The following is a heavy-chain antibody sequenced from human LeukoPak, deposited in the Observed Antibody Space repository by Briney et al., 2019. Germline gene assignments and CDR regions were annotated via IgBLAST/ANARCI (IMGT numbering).Heavy chain of an antibody. CDR3: ARPTGSGSYFALHYFDS. CDR2: ISGSSGTT. D-gene: IGHD3-10*01. V-gene: IGHV3-23*01. J-gene: IGHJ4*01. Sequence: GGSLRLSCAASGFTFSSYAMSWVRQAPGKGLEWVSAISGSSGTTYYADFVKGRFTISRDNSKNTLYLQMNSLRAEDTAVYKCARPTGSGSYFALHYFDSWGQGSLVAVSS. CDR1: GFTFSSYA.